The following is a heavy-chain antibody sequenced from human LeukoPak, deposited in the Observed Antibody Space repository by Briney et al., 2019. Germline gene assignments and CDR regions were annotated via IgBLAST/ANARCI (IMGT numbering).Heavy chain of an antibody. CDR1: GFTFSSYA. CDR2: ISGSGGST. J-gene: IGHJ4*02. CDR3: AKAGYGTAIRNAFDY. V-gene: IGHV3-23*01. Sequence: GGSLRLSCAASGFTFSSYAMSWVRQAPGKGLEWVSAISGSGGSTYYADSVKGRFTISRDNSKNMLYLQMNSLRAEDTAVYYCAKAGYGTAIRNAFDYWGQGALVTVSS. D-gene: IGHD2-2*02.